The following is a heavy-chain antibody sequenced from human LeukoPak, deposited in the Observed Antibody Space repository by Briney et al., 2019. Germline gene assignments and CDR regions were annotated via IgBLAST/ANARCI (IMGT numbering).Heavy chain of an antibody. J-gene: IGHJ4*02. CDR3: ARGQNYYGSGSLSAVAVFDF. Sequence: SETLSLTCAVYGGSFSGYYWSWIRQPPGKGLEWIGEINHSGSTNYNSSLKSRVTISLDTSKTQFSLHLNSVTAADTAVYYCARGQNYYGSGSLSAVAVFDFWGQGTLVTVSS. CDR1: GGSFSGYY. CDR2: INHSGST. D-gene: IGHD3-10*01. V-gene: IGHV4-34*01.